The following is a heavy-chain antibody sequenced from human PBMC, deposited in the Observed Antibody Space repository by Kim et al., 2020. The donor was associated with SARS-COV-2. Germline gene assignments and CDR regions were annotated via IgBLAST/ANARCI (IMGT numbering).Heavy chain of an antibody. CDR1: GFTFSSYG. Sequence: GGSLRLSCAASGFTFSSYGMHWVRQAPGKGLEWVAVISYDGSNKYYADSVKGRFTISRDNSKNTLYLQMNSLRAEDTAVYYCAKGAELWFGELWEEMDVWGKGTTVTVSS. CDR3: AKGAELWFGELWEEMDV. D-gene: IGHD3-10*01. CDR2: ISYDGSNK. V-gene: IGHV3-30*18. J-gene: IGHJ6*04.